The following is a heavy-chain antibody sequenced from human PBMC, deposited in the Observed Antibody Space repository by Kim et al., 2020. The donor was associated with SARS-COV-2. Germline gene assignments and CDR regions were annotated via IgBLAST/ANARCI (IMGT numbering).Heavy chain of an antibody. CDR1: GGSISSYY. CDR2: IYYSGST. V-gene: IGHV4-59*13. CDR3: ARADETEKMTTVTVDP. D-gene: IGHD4-4*01. J-gene: IGHJ5*02. Sequence: SETLSLTCTVSGGSISSYYWSWIRQPPGKGLEWIGYIYYSGSTNYNPSLKSRVTISVDTSKNQFSLKLSSVTAADTAVYYCARADETEKMTTVTVDPWG.